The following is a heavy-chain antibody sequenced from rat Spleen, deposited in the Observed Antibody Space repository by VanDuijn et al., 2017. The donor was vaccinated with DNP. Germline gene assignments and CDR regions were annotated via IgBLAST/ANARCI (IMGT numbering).Heavy chain of an antibody. Sequence: EVQLVESGGGPVQPGRSLKLSCVASGFIFSNYWMTWIRQAPGKGLEWVASISNTGDNTYYSDSVKGRFTISRDNAKSTLYLQMDSLRSEDTATYYCTRDSGDWYFDFWGPGTMVTVSS. CDR3: TRDSGDWYFDF. J-gene: IGHJ1*01. V-gene: IGHV5-31*01. CDR1: GFIFSNYW. CDR2: ISNTGDNT. D-gene: IGHD1-1*01.